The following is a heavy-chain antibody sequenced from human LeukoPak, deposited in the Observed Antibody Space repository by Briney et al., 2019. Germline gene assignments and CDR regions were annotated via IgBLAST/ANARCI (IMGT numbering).Heavy chain of an antibody. CDR2: IYYSGST. V-gene: IGHV4-59*01. CDR1: GGSISSYY. J-gene: IGHJ5*02. Sequence: SGTLSLTCAVSGGSISSYYWSWIRQPPGKGLEWIGYIYYSGSTNYNPSLKSRVTISVETSKNQFSLKLSSVTAADTAVYYCARGTVVTPGSSWGQGTLVTVSS. CDR3: ARGTVVTPGSS. D-gene: IGHD4-23*01.